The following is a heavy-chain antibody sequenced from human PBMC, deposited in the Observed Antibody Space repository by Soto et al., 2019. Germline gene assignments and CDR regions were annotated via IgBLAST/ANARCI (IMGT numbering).Heavy chain of an antibody. V-gene: IGHV3-30-3*01. CDR1: GFTFSNYD. CDR3: ARERSQFDSSAYLHY. CDR2: ISYDGSNK. Sequence: GGSLSLSCVASGFTFSNYDMHWVRQAPGKGLEWVAVISYDGSNKYYADSVKGRFTISRDNSKNTLYVQMNSLRAEDTAVYYCARERSQFDSSAYLHYWGQGTLVTVSS. J-gene: IGHJ4*02. D-gene: IGHD3-22*01.